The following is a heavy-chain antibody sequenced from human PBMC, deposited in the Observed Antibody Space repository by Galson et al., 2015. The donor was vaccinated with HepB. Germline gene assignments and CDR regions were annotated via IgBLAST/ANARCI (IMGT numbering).Heavy chain of an antibody. V-gene: IGHV3-21*01. CDR2: ISSSSSYI. CDR3: ARDFRSYHIVVVSGGDY. D-gene: IGHD2-21*01. CDR1: GFTFSSYS. Sequence: SLRLSCAASGFTFSSYSMNWVRQAPGKGLEWVSSISSSSSYIYYADSVKGRFTISRDNAKNSLYLQMNSLRAEDTAVYYCARDFRSYHIVVVSGGDYWGQGTLVTVSS. J-gene: IGHJ4*02.